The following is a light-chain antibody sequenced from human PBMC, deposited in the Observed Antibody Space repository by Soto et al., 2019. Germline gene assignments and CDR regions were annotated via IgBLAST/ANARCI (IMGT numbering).Light chain of an antibody. CDR2: AAS. V-gene: IGKV1-9*01. Sequence: ESVNIPCRASQVISPSLAWYQVKPGKAPKLLIYAASTLESGVPSRFSATVSGTEFSLTITSLQPEDFATYYCQQLFDSPITFGQGTRLEI. CDR1: QVISPS. J-gene: IGKJ5*01. CDR3: QQLFDSPIT.